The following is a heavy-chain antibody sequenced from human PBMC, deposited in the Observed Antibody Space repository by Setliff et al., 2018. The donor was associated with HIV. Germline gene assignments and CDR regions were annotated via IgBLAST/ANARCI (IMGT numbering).Heavy chain of an antibody. CDR3: ARDLDIVVVVATTEYGMDV. J-gene: IGHJ6*02. Sequence: ASVKVSCKASGYTFTGYYMHWVRQAPGQGLEWMGWINPNSGGTNYAQKFQGRVTMTRDTSISTAYMELSRLRSDDTAVYYCARDLDIVVVVATTEYGMDVWGQGTTVTVSS. CDR2: INPNSGGT. D-gene: IGHD2-15*01. V-gene: IGHV1-2*02. CDR1: GYTFTGYY.